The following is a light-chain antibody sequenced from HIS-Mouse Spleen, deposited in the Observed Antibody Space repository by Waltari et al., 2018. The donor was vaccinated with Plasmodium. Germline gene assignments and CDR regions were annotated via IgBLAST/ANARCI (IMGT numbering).Light chain of an antibody. CDR1: NLGDKY. CDR2: QDS. Sequence: SYELTQPPSVSVSPGQTASITCSGDNLGDKYACWYRQKPGQSPVLVIYQDSKRPYGIPERFSGSNSGNTATLTISGTQAMDEADYYCQAWDSSTAVFGGGTKLTVL. J-gene: IGLJ3*02. V-gene: IGLV3-1*01. CDR3: QAWDSSTAV.